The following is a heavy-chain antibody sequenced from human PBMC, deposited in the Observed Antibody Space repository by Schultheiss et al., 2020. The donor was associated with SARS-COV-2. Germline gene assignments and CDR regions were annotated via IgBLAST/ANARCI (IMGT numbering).Heavy chain of an antibody. CDR3: ARDRRDGDYYYYGMDV. CDR1: GFTFSSYS. CDR2: ISSSSSYI. V-gene: IGHV3-21*01. J-gene: IGHJ6*02. Sequence: GESLKISCAASGFTFSSYSMNWVRQAPGKGLEWVSSISSSSSYIYYADSVKGRFTISRDNAKNSLYLQMNSLRAEDTAVYYCARDRRDGDYYYYGMDVWGQGTTVTVSS. D-gene: IGHD4-17*01.